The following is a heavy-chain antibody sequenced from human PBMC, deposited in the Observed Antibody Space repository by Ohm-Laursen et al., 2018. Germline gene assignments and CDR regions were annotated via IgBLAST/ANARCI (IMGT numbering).Heavy chain of an antibody. V-gene: IGHV1-18*01. D-gene: IGHD3-22*01. J-gene: IGHJ4*02. CDR3: ARDYYYYDSSGYHTFDY. CDR2: ISAYNGNT. Sequence: ASVKVSCKASGYTFTSYDINWVRQAPGQGLEWMGWISAYNGNTNYAQKLQGRVTMTTDTSTSTAYMELRSLRSDDTAVYYCARDYYYYDSSGYHTFDYWGQGTLVTVSS. CDR1: GYTFTSYD.